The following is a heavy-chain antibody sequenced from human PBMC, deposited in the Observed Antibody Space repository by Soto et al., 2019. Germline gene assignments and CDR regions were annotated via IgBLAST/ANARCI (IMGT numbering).Heavy chain of an antibody. J-gene: IGHJ4*02. D-gene: IGHD6-13*01. CDR1: GGSISSGGYY. Sequence: SETLSLTCTVSGGSISSGGYYWSWIRQHPGKGLEWTGYIYYSGSTYYNPSLKSRVTISVDTSKNQFSLRLSSVTAADTAVYYCARVQGDSSSIDYWGQGTLVTVSS. CDR3: ARVQGDSSSIDY. V-gene: IGHV4-31*03. CDR2: IYYSGST.